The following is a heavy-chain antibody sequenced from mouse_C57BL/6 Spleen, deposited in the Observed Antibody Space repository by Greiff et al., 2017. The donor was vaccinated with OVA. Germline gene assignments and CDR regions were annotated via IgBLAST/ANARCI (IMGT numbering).Heavy chain of an antibody. CDR3: APRDDGYYGGPMHH. J-gene: IGHJ4*01. CDR1: GYTFTSYG. Sequence: VKLVESGAELARPGASVKLSCKASGYTFTSYGISWVKQRTGQGLEWIGEIYPRSGNTYYNEKFKGKATLTADKSSSTAYMELRSLTSEDSAVYFCAPRDDGYYGGPMHHWGQGSSVTVSS. D-gene: IGHD2-3*01. CDR2: IYPRSGNT. V-gene: IGHV1-81*01.